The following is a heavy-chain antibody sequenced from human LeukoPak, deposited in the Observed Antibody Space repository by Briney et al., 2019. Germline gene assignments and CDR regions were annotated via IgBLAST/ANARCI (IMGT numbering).Heavy chain of an antibody. CDR2: ISGSGGST. Sequence: GGSLRLSCAASGFNFSSYAMSWVRQAPGKGLEWVSAISGSGGSTYYADFVKGRFTISRDNSKNTLSLQMNSLRAEDTAVYYCAREGGGYSGNIDYWGQGTLVTVSS. CDR3: AREGGGYSGNIDY. J-gene: IGHJ4*02. CDR1: GFNFSSYA. V-gene: IGHV3-23*01. D-gene: IGHD5-24*01.